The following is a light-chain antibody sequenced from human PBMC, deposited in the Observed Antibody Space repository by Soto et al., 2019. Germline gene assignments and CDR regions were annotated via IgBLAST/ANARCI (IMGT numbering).Light chain of an antibody. J-gene: IGKJ5*01. CDR2: GAS. CDR3: QQYNNWPPIT. V-gene: IGKV3-15*01. CDR1: QSVRTK. Sequence: EIVMTQSPDTLYVSPGEGATLSCRASQSVRTKLAWYQQKPGQAPRLLIYGASTRATGIPARFSGSGSGTEFTLTISSPQSEDFAVYYCQQYNNWPPITFGQGTRLEI.